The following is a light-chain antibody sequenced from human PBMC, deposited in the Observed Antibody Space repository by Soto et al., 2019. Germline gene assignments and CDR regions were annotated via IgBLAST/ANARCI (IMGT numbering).Light chain of an antibody. CDR3: QQYNTSWQ. Sequence: IQMTQSPSTRSASVGDRVTITCGASQSISSRLAWYQQKPGKAPKLLIYDVSNLESGVPSRFSGSGSGTEFTLTISSLQPDDFANYYCQQYNTSWQFGQGTXVEIK. J-gene: IGKJ1*01. CDR2: DVS. V-gene: IGKV1-5*01. CDR1: QSISSR.